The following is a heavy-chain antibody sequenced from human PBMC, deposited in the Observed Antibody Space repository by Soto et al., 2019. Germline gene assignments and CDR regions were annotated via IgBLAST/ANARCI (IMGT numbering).Heavy chain of an antibody. Sequence: SCAASGFTFSSYAMSWVRQAPGKGLEWVSAISGSGGSTYYADSVKGRFTISRDNSKNTLYLQMNSLRAEDTAVYYCAKDPDHGSGSYYDYFDYWGQGTLVTVSS. CDR1: GFTFSSYA. V-gene: IGHV3-23*01. D-gene: IGHD3-10*01. CDR2: ISGSGGST. CDR3: AKDPDHGSGSYYDYFDY. J-gene: IGHJ4*02.